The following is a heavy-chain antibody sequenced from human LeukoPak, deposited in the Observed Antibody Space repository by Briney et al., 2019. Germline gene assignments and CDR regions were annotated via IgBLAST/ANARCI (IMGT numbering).Heavy chain of an antibody. CDR1: GFTVSTNY. CDR3: SLERFCSGGSCLMF. V-gene: IGHV3-15*01. J-gene: IGHJ4*02. CDR2: ITGGTT. Sequence: GGSLRLSCAASGFTVSTNYMSWVRQAPGKGLEWVGRITGGTTDYAAPVKGRFTISRDDSKNTLYLQMNSLKTEDTAVYYCSLERFCSGGSCLMFWGQGTLVTVSS. D-gene: IGHD2-15*01.